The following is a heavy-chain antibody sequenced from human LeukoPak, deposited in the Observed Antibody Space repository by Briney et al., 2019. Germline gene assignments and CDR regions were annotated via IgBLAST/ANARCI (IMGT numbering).Heavy chain of an antibody. J-gene: IGHJ4*02. V-gene: IGHV1-8*01. Sequence: ASVKVSCKASGYTFTSYDINWVRQATGQGLEWMGWMNPNSGNTGYAQKFQGRVTMTRNTSISTAYMELSSLRSEDTVVYYCARENYGDYGFDYWGQGTLVTVSS. CDR1: GYTFTSYD. CDR2: MNPNSGNT. D-gene: IGHD4-17*01. CDR3: ARENYGDYGFDY.